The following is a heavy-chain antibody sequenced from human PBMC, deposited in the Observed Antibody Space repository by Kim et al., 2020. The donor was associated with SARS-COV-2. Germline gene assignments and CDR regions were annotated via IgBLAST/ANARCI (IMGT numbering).Heavy chain of an antibody. J-gene: IGHJ6*02. V-gene: IGHV4-34*01. CDR3: ARGRGFLEWLPYYYYGMDV. Sequence: SRVTISVDTSKNQFSLKLSSVTAADTAVYYCARGRGFLEWLPYYYYGMDVWGQGTTVTVSS. D-gene: IGHD3-3*01.